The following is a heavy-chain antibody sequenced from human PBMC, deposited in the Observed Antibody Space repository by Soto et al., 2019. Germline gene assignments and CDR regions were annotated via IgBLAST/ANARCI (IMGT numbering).Heavy chain of an antibody. D-gene: IGHD3-3*02. CDR3: ASAVSHFYSYFYMGD. CDR2: ISDYNVNT. V-gene: IGHV1-18*01. J-gene: IGHJ6*03. CDR1: GYTFTGFV. Sequence: QVQLVQCGAAVKKPGASVKVSCKTSGYTFTGFVISRVQQAPGQGLEWMGWISDYNVNTNYAQKLKVRVTMTTDTSTITAYMELKSQRSDITAVYYYASAVSHFYSYFYMGDCGKGATVTVSS.